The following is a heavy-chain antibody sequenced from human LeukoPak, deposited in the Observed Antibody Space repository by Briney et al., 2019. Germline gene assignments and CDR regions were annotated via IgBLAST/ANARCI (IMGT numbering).Heavy chain of an antibody. CDR3: ARDLAYSRLDY. D-gene: IGHD5-18*01. CDR2: ISPDGSQT. Sequence: GGSLRLSCVASGFSLSNYWMHWVRQAPGKGLMWVSQISPDGSQTFYADSVKGRFTISRDNAKNSLYLQMDSLRVEDTAFYYCARDLAYSRLDYWGQGMLVTVSS. V-gene: IGHV3-74*01. CDR1: GFSLSNYW. J-gene: IGHJ4*02.